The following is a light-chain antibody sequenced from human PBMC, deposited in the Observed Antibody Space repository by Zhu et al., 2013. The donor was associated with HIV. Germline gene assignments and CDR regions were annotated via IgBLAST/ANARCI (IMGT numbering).Light chain of an antibody. CDR2: DAS. V-gene: IGKV3-15*01. CDR1: QSVSSS. J-gene: IGKJ2*04. Sequence: EIVMTQSPATLSVSPGERAALSCRASQSVSSSLAWYQQKPGQAPRLLIYDASTRATGIPARFSGSGSGTEFTLTISSLQSEDFAVYYCQQYNNWPLMCSFGQGTKLEIK. CDR3: QQYNNWPLMCS.